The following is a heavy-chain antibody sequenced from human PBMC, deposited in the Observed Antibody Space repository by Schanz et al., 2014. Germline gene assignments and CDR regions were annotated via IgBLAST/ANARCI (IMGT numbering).Heavy chain of an antibody. CDR1: GGSISSSNW. CDR3: ARDERDLPRSLFVF. D-gene: IGHD2-2*01. V-gene: IGHV4-4*02. CDR2: IYHSGRT. J-gene: IGHJ4*02. Sequence: QVQLQESGPGLVKPSGTLSLTCAVSGGSISSSNWWSWVRQPPGKGLEWIGEIYHSGRTNYNPSLKSRVTISVDKSNNEFSLKLSSVTAADTAVYYCARDERDLPRSLFVFWGQGTLVTVSS.